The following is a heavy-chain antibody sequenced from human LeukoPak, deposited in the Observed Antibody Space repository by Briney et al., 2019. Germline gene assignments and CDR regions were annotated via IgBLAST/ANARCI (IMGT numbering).Heavy chain of an antibody. V-gene: IGHV4-59*01. D-gene: IGHD6-13*01. CDR3: ARGNSRIFDY. Sequence: PSETLSLTCTVSGASISGWYWSWIRQPPGKGLEWIGYIYGSGYTNYNPSLKSRVTISVDTSKNQFSLKLSSVTAADTAVYYCARGNSRIFDYWGQGTLVTVSS. J-gene: IGHJ4*02. CDR1: GASISGWY. CDR2: IYGSGYT.